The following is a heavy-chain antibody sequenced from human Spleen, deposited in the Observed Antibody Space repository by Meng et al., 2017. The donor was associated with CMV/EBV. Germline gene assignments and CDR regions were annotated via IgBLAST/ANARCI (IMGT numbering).Heavy chain of an antibody. Sequence: ASGYTFTSYGISWVRQAPGQGLEWMGWISAYNGNTNYAQKLQGRVTMTTDTSTSTAYMELRSLRSDDTAMYYCARDMVRGVRGWFDPWGQGTLVTVSS. V-gene: IGHV1-18*01. D-gene: IGHD3-10*01. CDR1: GYTFTSYG. CDR3: ARDMVRGVRGWFDP. J-gene: IGHJ5*02. CDR2: ISAYNGNT.